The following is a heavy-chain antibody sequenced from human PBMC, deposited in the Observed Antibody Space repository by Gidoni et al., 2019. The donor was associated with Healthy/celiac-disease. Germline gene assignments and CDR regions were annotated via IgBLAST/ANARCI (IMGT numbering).Heavy chain of an antibody. D-gene: IGHD1-1*01. CDR2: IYTSGST. Sequence: QVQLQESGPGLVKPSQNLSLTCTVSGGSISSGSYYWSWIRQPAGKGLEWIGRIYTSGSTNYNPSLKSRVTMSVDTSKNQFSLKLSSVTAADTAVYYCASGQLQDAFDIWGQGTMVTVSS. CDR3: ASGQLQDAFDI. J-gene: IGHJ3*02. CDR1: GGSISSGSYY. V-gene: IGHV4-61*02.